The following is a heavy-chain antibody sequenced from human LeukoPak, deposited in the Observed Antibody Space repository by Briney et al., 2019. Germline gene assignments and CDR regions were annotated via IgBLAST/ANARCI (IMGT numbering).Heavy chain of an antibody. D-gene: IGHD1-26*01. V-gene: IGHV4-59*01. J-gene: IGHJ6*02. CDR1: GGSISSYY. Sequence: PSETLSLTCTVSGGSISSYYWSWIRQPPGKGLEWIGYIYYSGSTNYNPSLKSRVTISVDTSKNQFSLKLSSVTAADTAVYYCARMGGSYDYYYYYGMDVWGQGTTVTVSS. CDR2: IYYSGST. CDR3: ARMGGSYDYYYYYGMDV.